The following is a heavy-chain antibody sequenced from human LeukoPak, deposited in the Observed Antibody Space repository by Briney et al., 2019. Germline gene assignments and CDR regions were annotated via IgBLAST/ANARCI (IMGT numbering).Heavy chain of an antibody. J-gene: IGHJ4*02. D-gene: IGHD2-21*02. CDR1: GFTFTNYW. V-gene: IGHV3-7*01. CDR3: ASMTQIVVVTAIPREDY. CDR2: IKQDGSEK. Sequence: PGGSLRLSCAASGFTFTNYWMNWVRQAPGKGLEWVANIKQDGSEKNYVDSLKGRFTISRDNAKNSLYLQMNSLRAEDTAVYYCASMTQIVVVTAIPREDYWGQGTLVTVSS.